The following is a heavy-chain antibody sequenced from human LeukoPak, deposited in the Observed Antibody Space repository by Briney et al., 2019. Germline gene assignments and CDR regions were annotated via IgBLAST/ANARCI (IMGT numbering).Heavy chain of an antibody. D-gene: IGHD1-26*01. CDR2: ISYDGSNK. CDR3: ARDGTVGAAYYFDY. V-gene: IGHV3-30-3*01. Sequence: GGSLRLSCAASGFTFSSYAMSWVRQAPGKGLEWVAVISYDGSNKYYADSVKGRFTISRDNSKNTLYLQMNSLRAEDTAVYYCARDGTVGAAYYFDYWGQGTLVTVSS. J-gene: IGHJ4*02. CDR1: GFTFSSYA.